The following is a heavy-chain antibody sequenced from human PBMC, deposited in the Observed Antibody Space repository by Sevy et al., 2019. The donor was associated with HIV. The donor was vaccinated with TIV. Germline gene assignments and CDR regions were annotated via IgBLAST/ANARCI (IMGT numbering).Heavy chain of an antibody. CDR2: ISYDGSNK. D-gene: IGHD1-1*01. Sequence: GGSLRLSCAASGFTFSSCSTHWVRQAPGKGLEWVATISYDGSNKHYADSVKGRFTISRDNSKNSLYLQMNSLRAEDTAVYDCALERLSSNVAEYFQNWGQGTLVTVSS. V-gene: IGHV3-30-3*01. CDR3: ALERLSSNVAEYFQN. J-gene: IGHJ1*01. CDR1: GFTFSSCS.